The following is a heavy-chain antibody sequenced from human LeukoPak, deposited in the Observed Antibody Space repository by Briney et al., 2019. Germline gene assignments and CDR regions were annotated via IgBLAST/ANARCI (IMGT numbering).Heavy chain of an antibody. CDR3: AGAPNRHYFDY. J-gene: IGHJ4*02. Sequence: PSETLSLTCTVSGYSISSGYYWGWIRQPPGKGLEYIGHIHYTGSTDYNPSLKNRVTMSVDTSKNQFSLRLISVTGSDTAVYFCAGAPNRHYFDYWGQGILVAVSS. CDR2: IHYTGST. V-gene: IGHV4-38-2*02. CDR1: GYSISSGYY.